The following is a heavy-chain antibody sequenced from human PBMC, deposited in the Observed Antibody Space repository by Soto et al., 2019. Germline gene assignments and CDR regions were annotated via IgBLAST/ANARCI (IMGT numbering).Heavy chain of an antibody. Sequence: HPGGSLRLSCAASGFTFISYSLHWVRQAPGKGLEWVSSISSSSTTIYYADSVRGRFTISRDNAKNSLYLQMNSLRDEDTGLYYCARENWLELGMLQPSFDYWGQGTPVTVSS. CDR1: GFTFISYS. V-gene: IGHV3-48*02. CDR2: ISSSSTTI. CDR3: ARENWLELGMLQPSFDY. J-gene: IGHJ4*02. D-gene: IGHD7-27*01.